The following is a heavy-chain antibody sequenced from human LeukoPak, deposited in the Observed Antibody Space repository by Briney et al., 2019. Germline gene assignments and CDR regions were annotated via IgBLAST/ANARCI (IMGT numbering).Heavy chain of an antibody. CDR3: ARGYYDSSGYYLGPYYYGMDV. CDR2: INPSGGST. D-gene: IGHD3-22*01. J-gene: IGHJ6*02. CDR1: GYTFTSYY. Sequence: ASVKVSCKASGYTFTSYYMHWVRQAPGQGLKWMGIINPSGGSTSYAQKFQGRVTMTRDTSTSTVYMELSSLRSEDAAVYYCARGYYDSSGYYLGPYYYGMDVWGQGTTVTVSS. V-gene: IGHV1-46*01.